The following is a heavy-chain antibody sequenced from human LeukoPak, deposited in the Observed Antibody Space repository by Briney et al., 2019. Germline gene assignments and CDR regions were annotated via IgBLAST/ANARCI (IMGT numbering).Heavy chain of an antibody. Sequence: SETLSLTCNVSGDSISTNSYYWAWVRQPPGQGLEWIGNIFHGGNTFYNPSLKSRVTISVDTSKNQFSLSLTSVTAADTAVYYCARAYSGSYYEGWFDPWGQGTLVTVSS. J-gene: IGHJ5*02. D-gene: IGHD1-26*01. CDR2: IFHGGNT. V-gene: IGHV4-39*07. CDR3: ARAYSGSYYEGWFDP. CDR1: GDSISTNSYY.